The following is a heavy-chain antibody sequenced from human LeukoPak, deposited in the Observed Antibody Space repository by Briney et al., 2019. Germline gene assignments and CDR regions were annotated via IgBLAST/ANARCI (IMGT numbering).Heavy chain of an antibody. CDR3: ARDLVTTVITGWFDP. CDR2: ISYDGSNK. D-gene: IGHD4-17*01. Sequence: PGGSLRLSCAAPGFTFSSYAMHWVRQAPGKGLEWVAVISYDGSNKYYADSVKGRFTISRDNSKNTLYLQMNSLRAEDTAVYYCARDLVTTVITGWFDPWGQGTLVTVSS. V-gene: IGHV3-30-3*01. CDR1: GFTFSSYA. J-gene: IGHJ5*02.